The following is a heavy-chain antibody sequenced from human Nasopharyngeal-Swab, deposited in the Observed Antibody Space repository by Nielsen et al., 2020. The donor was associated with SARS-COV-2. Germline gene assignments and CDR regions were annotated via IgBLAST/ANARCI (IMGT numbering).Heavy chain of an antibody. CDR3: ASEVGVSYRDFDY. Sequence: AGSLTLSCVGSGFIFSSYTIHWVRQAPGKGLEWVSASSGGGSTFYAESVRGRFTVSRENFRKTLYLEMNSLRVEDTALYYCASEVGVSYRDFDYWGQGTLVTVSS. CDR1: GFIFSSYT. D-gene: IGHD3-16*02. J-gene: IGHJ4*02. CDR2: SSGGGST. V-gene: IGHV3-23*01.